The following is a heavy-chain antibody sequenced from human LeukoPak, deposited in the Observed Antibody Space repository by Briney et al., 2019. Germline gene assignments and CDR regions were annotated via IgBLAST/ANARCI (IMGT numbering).Heavy chain of an antibody. CDR2: IIPIFGTA. D-gene: IGHD3-22*01. V-gene: IGHV1-69*13. J-gene: IGHJ6*02. CDR1: GGTFSSYA. Sequence: PVKVSCKASGGTFSSYAISWVRQAPGQGLEWMGGIIPIFGTANYAQKFQGRVTITADESTSTAYMELSSLRSEDTAVYYCARPFHPYYYDSSGSNYYYYGMDVWGQGTTVTVSS. CDR3: ARPFHPYYYDSSGSNYYYYGMDV.